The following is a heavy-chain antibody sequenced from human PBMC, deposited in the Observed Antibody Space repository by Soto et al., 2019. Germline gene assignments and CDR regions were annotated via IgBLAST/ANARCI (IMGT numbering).Heavy chain of an antibody. CDR1: RFTVSSNY. CDR3: ARDRGCARYGAYAPIFDY. V-gene: IGHV3-66*01. J-gene: IGHJ4*02. CDR2: IYSGGST. D-gene: IGHD4-17*01. Sequence: GGSLRLSCAASRFTVSSNYMSWVRQAPGKGLDWFSLIYSGGSTYYADCVKGRFTISINNSKNTRYLQMNSLRAEDTAGYYCARDRGCARYGAYAPIFDYLGQGTLVTVSS.